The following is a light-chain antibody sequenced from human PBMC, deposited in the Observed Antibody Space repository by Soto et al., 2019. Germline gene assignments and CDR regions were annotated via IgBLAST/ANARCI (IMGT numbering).Light chain of an antibody. CDR2: PAS. CDR1: QSVSSSY. V-gene: IGKV3-20*01. CDR3: QQYGSSPTT. Sequence: EIVLTQSPGTLSLSPGERATLSCRASQSVSSSYLARYQHKPGQAPRLLIYPASSRATGIPDSFSGSGSGTDFTLTISRLEPEDFAVYYCQQYGSSPTTFGQGTNVDIK. J-gene: IGKJ1*01.